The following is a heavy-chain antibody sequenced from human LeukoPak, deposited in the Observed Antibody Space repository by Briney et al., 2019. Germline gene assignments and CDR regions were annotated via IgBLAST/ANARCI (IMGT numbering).Heavy chain of an antibody. Sequence: VASVKVSCKASGYTFTGYYMHWVRQAPGQGLEWMGWINPNSGGTNYAQKFQGWVTMTRDTSISTAYMELSRLRSDDTAVYYCARGGIAAAPSTADYYYGMDVWGQGTTVTVSS. CDR2: INPNSGGT. CDR1: GYTFTGYY. CDR3: ARGGIAAAPSTADYYYGMDV. V-gene: IGHV1-2*04. J-gene: IGHJ6*02. D-gene: IGHD6-13*01.